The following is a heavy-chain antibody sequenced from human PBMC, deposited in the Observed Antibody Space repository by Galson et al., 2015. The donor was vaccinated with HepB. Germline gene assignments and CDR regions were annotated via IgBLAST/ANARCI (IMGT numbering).Heavy chain of an antibody. V-gene: IGHV6-1*01. CDR1: GDSVSSNSAA. CDR2: TYYRSKWYN. J-gene: IGHJ4*02. Sequence: CAISGDSVSSNSAAWNWIRQSPSRGLEWLGRTYYRSKWYNDHAVSVKSRITINPDTSKNQFSLQLNSVTPEDTAVYYCARDRRYSGYDPYFDYWGQGTLVTVSS. D-gene: IGHD5-12*01. CDR3: ARDRRYSGYDPYFDY.